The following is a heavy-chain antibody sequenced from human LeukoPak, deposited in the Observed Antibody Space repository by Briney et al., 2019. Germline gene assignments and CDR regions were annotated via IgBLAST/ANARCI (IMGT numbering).Heavy chain of an antibody. J-gene: IGHJ4*02. CDR3: ARQSSSWYTDY. CDR2: IHYSGDT. Sequence: PSETLSLTCTVSGGSISSGGYYWSWIRQHPGKGLEWIGYIHYSGDTYYSPSLKSRLTISVDTSKNQFPLRLSSVTAADTVVYYCARQSSSWYTDYWGQGTLVTVSS. D-gene: IGHD6-13*01. CDR1: GGSISSGGYY. V-gene: IGHV4-31*03.